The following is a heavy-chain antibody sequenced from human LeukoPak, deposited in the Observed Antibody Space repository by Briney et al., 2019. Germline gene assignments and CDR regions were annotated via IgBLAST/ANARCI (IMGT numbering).Heavy chain of an antibody. CDR1: GGSISSHY. CDR3: ARWHDFWSGCRFDP. CDR2: IYYSGGT. J-gene: IGHJ5*02. Sequence: SETLSLTCTVSGGSISSHYWSWIRQPPGKGLEWIGYIYYSGGTNYNPSLKSRVTISVDTSKNQFSLKLCSVTAADTAVYYCARWHDFWSGCRFDPWGQGTLVTVSS. D-gene: IGHD3-3*01. V-gene: IGHV4-59*11.